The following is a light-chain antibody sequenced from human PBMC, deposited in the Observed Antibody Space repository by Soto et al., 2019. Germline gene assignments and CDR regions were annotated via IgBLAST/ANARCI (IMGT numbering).Light chain of an antibody. Sequence: QSALTQPRSVSGTPGQSVTISCTGTSSDVGGYNYVSWYQQQPGKAPKLMIYDVSKRPSGVPDRFSGSKSGYTSSLTIAGHQAEDEADYYCCSYAGRYTWVFGGGTKLTVL. V-gene: IGLV2-11*01. CDR1: SSDVGGYNY. J-gene: IGLJ3*02. CDR2: DVS. CDR3: CSYAGRYTWV.